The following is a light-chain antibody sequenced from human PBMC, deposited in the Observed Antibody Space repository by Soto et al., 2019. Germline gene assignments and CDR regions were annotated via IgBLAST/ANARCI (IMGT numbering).Light chain of an antibody. V-gene: IGKV1-13*02. Sequence: ALPLTQSPSSLSASIGDRVTITCRASQGSARALAWYQQKPGKPPSLLIYDASTPESGVPSRFSGSGSETHFTLTINSLQADDFATYYCQQFSTFPVTFGGGTRVDI. J-gene: IGKJ4*02. CDR3: QQFSTFPVT. CDR2: DAS. CDR1: QGSARA.